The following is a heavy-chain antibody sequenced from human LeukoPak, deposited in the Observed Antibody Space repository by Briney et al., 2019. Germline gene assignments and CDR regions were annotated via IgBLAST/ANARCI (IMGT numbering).Heavy chain of an antibody. Sequence: SGPTLVQPTQPLTLTYTFSGFSLSTRGVGVGWIRQPPGKAPEWLALIYWNNDNRYSPSLKSRLTITKDTSKNQVVLTMTNMDPVDTATYYCASSRYDILTGHYNFDYWGQGTLVTVSS. CDR1: GFSLSTRGVG. V-gene: IGHV2-5*01. CDR3: ASSRYDILTGHYNFDY. J-gene: IGHJ4*02. CDR2: IYWNNDN. D-gene: IGHD3-9*01.